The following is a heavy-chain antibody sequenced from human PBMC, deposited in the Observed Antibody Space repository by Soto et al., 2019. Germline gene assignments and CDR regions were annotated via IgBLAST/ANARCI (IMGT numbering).Heavy chain of an antibody. V-gene: IGHV1-69*08. D-gene: IGHD5-18*01. CDR1: GGTFSSYT. CDR2: IIPILGIA. Sequence: QVQLVQSGAEVKKPGSSVKVSCKASGGTFSSYTISWVRQAPGQGLEWMGRIIPILGIANYAQKFQGRVTIXXEXSXXTAYMELSSLRSEDTAVYYCAREGEGYSYGNGFDYWGQGTLVTVSS. CDR3: AREGEGYSYGNGFDY. J-gene: IGHJ4*02.